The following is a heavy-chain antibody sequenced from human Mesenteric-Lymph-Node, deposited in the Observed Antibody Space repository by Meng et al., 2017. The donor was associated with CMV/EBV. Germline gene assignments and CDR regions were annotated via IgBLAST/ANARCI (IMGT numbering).Heavy chain of an antibody. CDR1: GFSVNSSY. CDR3: ARLYCTSTSCYRGWFDP. J-gene: IGHJ5*02. D-gene: IGHD2-2*01. V-gene: IGHV3-53*01. Sequence: GGSLRLSCAASGFSVNSSYMSWVRQAPGKGLECVSVIYSDGRTYYADSVKGRFTISRDNAKNSLYLQMNSLRADDTAVYYCARLYCTSTSCYRGWFDPWGQGTLVTVSS. CDR2: IYSDGRT.